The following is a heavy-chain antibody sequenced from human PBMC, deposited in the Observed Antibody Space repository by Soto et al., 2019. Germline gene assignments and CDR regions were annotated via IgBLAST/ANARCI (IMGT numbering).Heavy chain of an antibody. Sequence: GGSLRLSCTASGFTFSTYAMNWLRQAPGKGLEWVSYISGRGESTNYAESLKGRFTISRDNAKRSLYLQMSRLRAEDTAVYYCARDRGFDSWGQGTLVTVSS. V-gene: IGHV3-23*01. J-gene: IGHJ5*01. CDR2: ISGRGEST. CDR1: GFTFSTYA. CDR3: ARDRGFDS.